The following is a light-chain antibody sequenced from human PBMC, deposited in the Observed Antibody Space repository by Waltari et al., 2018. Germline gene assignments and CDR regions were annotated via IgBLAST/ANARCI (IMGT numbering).Light chain of an antibody. CDR2: GAS. V-gene: IGKV3-20*01. CDR3: QHYGTTPPLT. CDR1: QTLSSIY. Sequence: RASQTLSSIYLAWYQQKPGQAPRLLIYGASTRAAGCPVRFSGSGSGTDFTLTISRLEPEDFAVYYCQHYGTTPPLTFGGGTKVEIK. J-gene: IGKJ4*01.